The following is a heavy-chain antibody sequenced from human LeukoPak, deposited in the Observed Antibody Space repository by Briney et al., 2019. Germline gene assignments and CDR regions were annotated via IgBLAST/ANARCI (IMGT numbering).Heavy chain of an antibody. CDR1: GFTFSDYY. Sequence: GGSLRLSCAASGFTFSDYYMSWIRQAPGKGLEWVSYISSSGSTIYYADSVKGRFTISRDNAKNSLYLQMNSLRAEDTAVYYCARIPPFLEMATITSGSEIGYWGQGTLVTVSS. CDR3: ARIPPFLEMATITSGSEIGY. V-gene: IGHV3-11*04. CDR2: ISSSGSTI. D-gene: IGHD5-24*01. J-gene: IGHJ4*02.